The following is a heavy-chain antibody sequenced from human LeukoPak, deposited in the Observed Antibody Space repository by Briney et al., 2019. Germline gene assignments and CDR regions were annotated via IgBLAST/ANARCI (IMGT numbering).Heavy chain of an antibody. CDR1: GGSMSSYY. J-gene: IGHJ4*02. CDR2: IYYNGNT. D-gene: IGHD5-18*01. CDR3: ARFYSYAYFDY. V-gene: IGHV4-59*01. Sequence: SETLSLTCTVSGGSMSSYYWSWLRQPPGKGLEWIGYIYYNGNTNYNPPLKSRVSISVDTSKNQFSLKLSSVTAADTAVYYCARFYSYAYFDYWGQRTLVTVSS.